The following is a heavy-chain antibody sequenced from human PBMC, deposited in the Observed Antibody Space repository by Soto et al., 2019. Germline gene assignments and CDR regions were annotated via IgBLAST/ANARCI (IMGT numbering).Heavy chain of an antibody. CDR3: AREGYCSGGSCYYYYGMDV. D-gene: IGHD2-15*01. CDR2: MNPNSGNT. J-gene: IGHJ6*02. Sequence: QVQLVQSGAEVKKPGASVKVSCKTSGYTFTSYDINWERQATGQGLEWMGWMNPNSGNTGYAQKFQGRVTMTRNTSISTAYMELSSLRSEDTAVYYCAREGYCSGGSCYYYYGMDVWGQGTTVTVYS. V-gene: IGHV1-8*01. CDR1: GYTFTSYD.